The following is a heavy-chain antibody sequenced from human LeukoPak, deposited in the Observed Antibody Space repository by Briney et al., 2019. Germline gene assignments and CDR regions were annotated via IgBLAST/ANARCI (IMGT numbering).Heavy chain of an antibody. Sequence: SETLSLTCTVSGGSISSYYWSWIRQPAGKGLEWIGRIYTSGSTNYNPPLKSRVTMSVDTSKNQFSLKLSSVTAADTAVYYCARDPDYYDSSGHDYWGQGTLVTVSS. V-gene: IGHV4-4*07. CDR3: ARDPDYYDSSGHDY. J-gene: IGHJ4*02. CDR1: GGSISSYY. CDR2: IYTSGST. D-gene: IGHD3-22*01.